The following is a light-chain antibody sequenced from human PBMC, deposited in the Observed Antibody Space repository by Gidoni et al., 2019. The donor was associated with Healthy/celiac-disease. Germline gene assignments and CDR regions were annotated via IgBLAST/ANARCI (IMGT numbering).Light chain of an antibody. CDR3: QQYYSTPRT. CDR2: AAS. J-gene: IGKJ2*01. Sequence: IQITLSPSSLSASVGDRVTITCRASQGISNSLAWYQQKPGKAPKLLLYAASRVESGVPSRFSGSGSGTDYTLTISSLQPEDFATYYCQQYYSTPRTFGQGTKLEIK. V-gene: IGKV1-NL1*01. CDR1: QGISNS.